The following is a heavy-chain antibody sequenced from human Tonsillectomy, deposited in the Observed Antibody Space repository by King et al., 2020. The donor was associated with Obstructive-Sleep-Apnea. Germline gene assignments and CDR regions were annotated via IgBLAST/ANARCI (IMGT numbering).Heavy chain of an antibody. J-gene: IGHJ6*02. CDR3: AREFLEGYYYYYGMDV. CDR1: GFTFSSYN. CDR2: ISSSSNYI. D-gene: IGHD3-3*01. Sequence: VQLVESGGGLVKPGGSLRLSCAASGFTFSSYNMNWVRQAPGKGLEWVSSISSSSNYIYYVDSVKGRFTISRDNAKNSLYLQMNSLRAEDKAVYYCAREFLEGYYYYYGMDVWGQGTTVTVSS. V-gene: IGHV3-21*01.